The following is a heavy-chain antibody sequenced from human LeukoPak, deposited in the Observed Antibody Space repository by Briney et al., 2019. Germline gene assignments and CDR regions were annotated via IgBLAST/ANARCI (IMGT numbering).Heavy chain of an antibody. D-gene: IGHD6-13*01. Sequence: ASVKVSCKASGYTFTGYYMHWVRQAPGQGLEWMGWINPNSGGTNYAQKFQGRVTMTRDTSISTAYMELSRLRSDDTAVYYCARDARGSSWPRSYYYGMDVWGQGTTVTVSS. J-gene: IGHJ6*02. CDR1: GYTFTGYY. CDR3: ARDARGSSWPRSYYYGMDV. V-gene: IGHV1-2*02. CDR2: INPNSGGT.